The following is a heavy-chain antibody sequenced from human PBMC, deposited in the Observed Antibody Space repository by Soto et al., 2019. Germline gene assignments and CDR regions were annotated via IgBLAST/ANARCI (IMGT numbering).Heavy chain of an antibody. V-gene: IGHV5-51*07. J-gene: IGHJ5*02. CDR2: IYPGDSDT. D-gene: IGHD6-6*01. Sequence: SSDKGPVDSVTSYWRAPVHQKTGKGLEWMGIIYPGDSDTRYSPSFQGQVTISADKSISTAYLQWSSLKASDTAMYYCARYSSSPVVGNWFDPWGQGTLVTVSS. CDR1: VDSVTSYW. CDR3: ARYSSSPVVGNWFDP.